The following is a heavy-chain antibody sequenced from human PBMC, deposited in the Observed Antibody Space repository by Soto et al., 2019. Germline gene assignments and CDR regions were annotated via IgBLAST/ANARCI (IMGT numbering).Heavy chain of an antibody. CDR2: VTHSGTA. CDR1: GGSIDSGAFS. Sequence: KTSETLSLTCAVSGGSIDSGAFSLSCMRQPPGKGLEWIGYVTHSGTAYSIPSLNGRLTLSVDSSQTQFSLKLTSVTAADSAFYYCARIHWAQSSLDYWGRGILVTVSS. D-gene: IGHD6-19*01. CDR3: ARIHWAQSSLDY. J-gene: IGHJ4*02. V-gene: IGHV4-30-2*01.